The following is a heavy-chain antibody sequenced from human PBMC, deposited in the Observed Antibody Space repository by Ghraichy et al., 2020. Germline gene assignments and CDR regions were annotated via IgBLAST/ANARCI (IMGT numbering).Heavy chain of an antibody. D-gene: IGHD3-22*01. J-gene: IGHJ3*02. CDR3: ARDSFGYYYVDDAFDI. CDR1: GFTFSSYW. V-gene: IGHV3-7*01. CDR2: IKQDGSEK. Sequence: GGSLRLSCAASGFTFSSYWMSWVRQAPGKGLEWVANIKQDGSEKYYVDSVKGRFTISRDNAKNSLYLQMNSLRAEDTAVYYCARDSFGYYYVDDAFDIWGQGTMVTVSS.